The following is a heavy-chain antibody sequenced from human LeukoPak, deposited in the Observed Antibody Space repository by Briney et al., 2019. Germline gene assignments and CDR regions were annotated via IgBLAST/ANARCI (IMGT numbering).Heavy chain of an antibody. CDR1: GSTFSSYG. D-gene: IGHD6-13*01. J-gene: IGHJ5*02. CDR3: AKAYSSSWSNNWFDP. Sequence: GRSLRLSCAASGSTFSSYGMHWVRQAPGKGLEWVAVISYDGSNKYYADSVRGRFTISRDNSKNTLYLQMNSLRAEDTAVYYCAKAYSSSWSNNWFDPWGQGTLVTVSS. CDR2: ISYDGSNK. V-gene: IGHV3-30*18.